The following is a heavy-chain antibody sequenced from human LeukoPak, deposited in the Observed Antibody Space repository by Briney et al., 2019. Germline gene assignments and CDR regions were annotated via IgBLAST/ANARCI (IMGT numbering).Heavy chain of an antibody. J-gene: IGHJ4*02. D-gene: IGHD4-23*01. CDR1: GGSISSYY. CDR3: ARRDYYGGDLDY. Sequence: SETLSLTCTVSGGSISSYYWSWIRQPPGKGLEWIGYIYYSGSTNCNPSLKSRVTISVDTSKNQFSLKLSSVTAADTAVYYCARRDYYGGDLDYWGQGTLVTVSS. V-gene: IGHV4-59*01. CDR2: IYYSGST.